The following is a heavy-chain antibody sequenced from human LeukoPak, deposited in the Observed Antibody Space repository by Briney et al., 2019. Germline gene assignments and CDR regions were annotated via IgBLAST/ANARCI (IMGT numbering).Heavy chain of an antibody. CDR3: ARTHSGYSYGPTFLDY. V-gene: IGHV3-53*01. Sequence: GGSLRLSCAASGFTVSSNYMSWVRQDPGKGLEWVSVIYSGGSTYYADSVKGRFTISRDNSKNTLYLQMNSLRAEDTAVYYCARTHSGYSYGPTFLDYWGQGTLVTVSS. CDR1: GFTVSSNY. CDR2: IYSGGST. D-gene: IGHD5-18*01. J-gene: IGHJ4*02.